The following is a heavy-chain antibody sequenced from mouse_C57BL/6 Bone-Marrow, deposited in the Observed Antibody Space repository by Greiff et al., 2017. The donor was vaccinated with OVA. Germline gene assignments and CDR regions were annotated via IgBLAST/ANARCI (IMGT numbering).Heavy chain of an antibody. D-gene: IGHD2-14*01. Sequence: QVQLQQPGAELVMPGASVKLSCKASGYTFTSYWMHWVKQRPGQGLEWIGEIDPSDSYTNYNQKFKGKSTLTVDKSSSTAYMQLSSLTSEDSAGYYCARWDRAYWGQGTLVTVSA. V-gene: IGHV1-69*01. J-gene: IGHJ3*01. CDR1: GYTFTSYW. CDR3: ARWDRAY. CDR2: IDPSDSYT.